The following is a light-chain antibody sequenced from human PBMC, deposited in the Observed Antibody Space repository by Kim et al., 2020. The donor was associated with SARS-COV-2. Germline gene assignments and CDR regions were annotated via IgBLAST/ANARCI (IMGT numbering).Light chain of an antibody. CDR1: RGHGTDG. Sequence: QPVLTQSPSAPASLGASVRLTCTLSRGHGTDGIAWHQQQPGRGPRFLMKINNDGSHNKGDGIPDRFSGSSSGTEFYLTVSSLQPDDEADYYCQTWGAGFRVFGRGTQLTVL. CDR2: INNDGSH. CDR3: QTWGAGFRV. J-gene: IGLJ3*02. V-gene: IGLV4-69*01.